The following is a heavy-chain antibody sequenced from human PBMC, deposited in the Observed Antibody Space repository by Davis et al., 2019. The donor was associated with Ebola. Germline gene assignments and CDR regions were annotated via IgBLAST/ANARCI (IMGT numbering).Heavy chain of an antibody. Sequence: ASVKVSCKASGYTFTSYAMHWVRQAPGQRLEWMGWINAGNGNTKYSQKFQGRVTITRDTSASTAYMELSSLRSEDTAVYYCAREGGGVADFYYYGMDVWGQGTTVTVSS. J-gene: IGHJ6*02. CDR2: INAGNGNT. V-gene: IGHV1-3*01. CDR3: AREGGGVADFYYYGMDV. D-gene: IGHD3-16*01. CDR1: GYTFTSYA.